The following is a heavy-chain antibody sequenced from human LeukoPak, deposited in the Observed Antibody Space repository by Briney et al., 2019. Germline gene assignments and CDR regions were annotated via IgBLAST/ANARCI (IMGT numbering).Heavy chain of an antibody. CDR2: MNPNTGNT. CDR1: GYTFTTYD. D-gene: IGHD3-10*01. V-gene: IGHV1-8*01. CDR3: ARDIPHYYGSGSPNWFDP. J-gene: IGHJ5*02. Sequence: WASVKVSCKASGYTFTTYDINWVRQATGQGLEWMGWMNPNTGNTGYAQKFQGRVTMTTDTSTSTAYMELRSLRSDDTAVYYCARDIPHYYGSGSPNWFDPWGQGTLVTVSS.